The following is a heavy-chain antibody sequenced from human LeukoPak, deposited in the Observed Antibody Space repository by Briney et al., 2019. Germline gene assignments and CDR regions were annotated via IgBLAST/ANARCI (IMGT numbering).Heavy chain of an antibody. D-gene: IGHD6-13*01. CDR2: IYYSGST. J-gene: IGHJ5*02. CDR1: GGSISSYY. V-gene: IGHV4-59*12. CDR3: ARDRNKIAAAGTWFDP. Sequence: SETLSLTCTVSGGSISSYYWSWIRQPPGKGLEWIGYIYYSGSTNYNPSLKSRVTMSVDTSKNQFSLKLSSVTAADTAVYYCARDRNKIAAAGTWFDPWGQGTLVTVSS.